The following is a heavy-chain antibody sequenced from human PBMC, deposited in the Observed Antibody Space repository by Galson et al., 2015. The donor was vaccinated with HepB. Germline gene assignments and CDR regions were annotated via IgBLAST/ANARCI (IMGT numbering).Heavy chain of an antibody. CDR3: ARDNSDYFWYFDL. J-gene: IGHJ2*01. Sequence: SLRVSCAASGFTFSSYAMHWVRQAPGKGLEWVAAISYDGSNKYYADSVKGRFTISRDNSKNTLYLQMNSLRAEDTAVYYCARDNSDYFWYFDLWGRGTLVTVSS. D-gene: IGHD3-10*01. CDR2: ISYDGSNK. V-gene: IGHV3-30*04. CDR1: GFTFSSYA.